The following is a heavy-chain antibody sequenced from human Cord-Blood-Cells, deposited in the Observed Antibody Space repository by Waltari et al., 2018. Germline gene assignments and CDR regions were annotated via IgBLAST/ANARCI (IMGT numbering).Heavy chain of an antibody. D-gene: IGHD1-26*01. J-gene: IGHJ4*02. CDR1: GFTFSSYA. CDR3: AKDRRSYYYFDY. CDR2: ISGSGGST. Sequence: EVTLLESGGGLVQPGGSLRLSCAASGFTFSSYAINWVRQAPGKGLEWVSAISGSGGSTYYADSVKGRFTISRDNSKNTLYLQMNSLRAEDTAVYYCAKDRRSYYYFDYWGQGTLVTVSS. V-gene: IGHV3-23*01.